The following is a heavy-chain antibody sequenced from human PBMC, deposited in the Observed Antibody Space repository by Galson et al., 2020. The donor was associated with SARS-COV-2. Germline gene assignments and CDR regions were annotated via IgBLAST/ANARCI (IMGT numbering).Heavy chain of an antibody. D-gene: IGHD5-12*01. CDR1: GGTFSSDT. J-gene: IGHJ4*02. CDR2: IIPILGRA. CDR3: ARGPGYTGYYNDD. Sequence: SVTVSCKASGGTFSSDTINWVRQAPGQGLEWMGRIIPILGRANYAPKFQGRVTITADKSTNTAYMELSSLRSEDTAVYYCARGPGYTGYYNDDWGQGTLVTVSS. V-gene: IGHV1-69*02.